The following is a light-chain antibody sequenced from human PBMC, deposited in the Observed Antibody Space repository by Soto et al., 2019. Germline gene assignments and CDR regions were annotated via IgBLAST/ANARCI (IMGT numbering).Light chain of an antibody. CDR3: QKYDSASWT. CDR1: QGISNY. J-gene: IGKJ1*01. V-gene: IGKV1-27*01. CDR2: AAS. Sequence: DIQMTQSPSSLSASVRDRVTITCRASQGISNYLAWYQQKPGKVPKLLIYAASTLQSGVPSRFSGSGSGTDFTLTISSLQPEDVATYYCQKYDSASWTSGQETKVEIK.